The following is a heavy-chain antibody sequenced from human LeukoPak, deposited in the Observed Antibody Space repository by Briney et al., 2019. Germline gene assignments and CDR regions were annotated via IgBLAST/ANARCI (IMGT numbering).Heavy chain of an antibody. V-gene: IGHV4-34*01. CDR1: GGSFSGYY. J-gene: IGHJ6*03. D-gene: IGHD6-13*01. Sequence: PSETLSLTCAVYGGSFSGYYWSWIRQPPGKGLEWIGEINHSGSTNYNPSLKSRVTISVDTSKNQFSLKLSSVTAADTAVYYCARGHEQQLVVPRYYYYMGVWGKGTTVTVSS. CDR3: ARGHEQQLVVPRYYYYMGV. CDR2: INHSGST.